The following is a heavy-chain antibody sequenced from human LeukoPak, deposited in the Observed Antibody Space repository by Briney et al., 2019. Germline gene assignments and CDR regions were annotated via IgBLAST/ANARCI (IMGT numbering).Heavy chain of an antibody. CDR3: ARNVEGYNDY. D-gene: IGHD5-24*01. CDR2: ISVGGSNT. J-gene: IGHJ4*02. CDR1: GFPFSSYA. Sequence: GGSLRLSCAASGFPFSSYAMTWVRQAPGRGLEWVSDISVGGSNTYYADSVKGRFTISRDNSKATLYLQMNSLRAEDTAIYYCARNVEGYNDYWGQGTLVTVSS. V-gene: IGHV3-23*01.